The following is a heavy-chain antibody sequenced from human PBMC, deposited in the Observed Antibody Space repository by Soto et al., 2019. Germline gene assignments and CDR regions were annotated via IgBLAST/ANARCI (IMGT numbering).Heavy chain of an antibody. V-gene: IGHV1-18*01. J-gene: IGHJ6*02. D-gene: IGHD6-13*01. CDR3: GREGQQKAQEEYYQFNGMDV. CDR2: MGAHSGHR. CDR1: GYNFTRFG. Sequence: QFQLVQSGAEVKKPGASVRVSCKSSGYNFTRFGITWVRQAPGQGLEWRGWMGAHSGHRRQAPRFQGRLTMTTDASLSTAYIDLRSLRSDDTALYYCGREGQQKAQEEYYQFNGMDVWGQGTMVIVSS.